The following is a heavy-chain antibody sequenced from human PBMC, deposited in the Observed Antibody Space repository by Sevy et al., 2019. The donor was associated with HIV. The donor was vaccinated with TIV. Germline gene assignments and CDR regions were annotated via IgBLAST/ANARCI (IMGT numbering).Heavy chain of an antibody. CDR2: IIPIFGTA. CDR1: GGTFSSYA. CDR3: ARGLSYSKDYYYYYGMDV. Sequence: ASVKVSCKASGGTFSSYAISWVRQAPGQGLEWMGGIIPIFGTANYAQKLQGRVTITADESTSTAYMELSSLRSEDTAVYYCARGLSYSKDYYYYYGMDVWGQGTTVTVSS. V-gene: IGHV1-69*13. J-gene: IGHJ6*02. D-gene: IGHD4-4*01.